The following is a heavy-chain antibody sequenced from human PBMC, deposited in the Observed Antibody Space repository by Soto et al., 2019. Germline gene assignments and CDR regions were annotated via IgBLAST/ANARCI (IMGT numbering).Heavy chain of an antibody. V-gene: IGHV3-23*01. CDR2: VTSSGGNT. J-gene: IGHJ4*02. Sequence: PGGSLRLSCAASGFTFSSYAMSWVRQAPGKGLKWVSAVTSSGGNTYYADSVKGRFTISRDNSKNTLYLQMNSLGAEDTAVYYCAKLSGDSWGYFDYWGQGTLVTVSS. CDR1: GFTFSSYA. CDR3: AKLSGDSWGYFDY. D-gene: IGHD2-21*02.